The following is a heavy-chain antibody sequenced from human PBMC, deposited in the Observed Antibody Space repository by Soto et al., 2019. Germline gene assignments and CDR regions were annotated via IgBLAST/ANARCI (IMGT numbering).Heavy chain of an antibody. V-gene: IGHV3-30-3*02. CDR3: AKSGAARSPGYYFDY. Sequence: GGSLRLSCAASRFTFSHYAMHWVRQAPGKGLEWVAVISSDGIHKYYADSVKGRFTISRDNSKNTVYVQMSSLRAEDTAVYYCAKSGAARSPGYYFDYWGQGTLVTVSS. CDR2: ISSDGIHK. CDR1: RFTFSHYA. J-gene: IGHJ4*02. D-gene: IGHD6-6*01.